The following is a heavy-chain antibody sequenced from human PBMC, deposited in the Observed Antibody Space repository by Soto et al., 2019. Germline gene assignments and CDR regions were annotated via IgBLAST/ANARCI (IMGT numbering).Heavy chain of an antibody. J-gene: IGHJ4*02. V-gene: IGHV4-61*03. CDR2: IFHRGST. Sequence: SETLSLTCTLSGDSVSSGASHWTWIRQSPGKGLEWIGYIFHRGSTTYNPSLKSRVTISIDASKKYFSLRLNSVTAADTAVYYCARVRNSRDIDYWGQGIRVTVSS. CDR3: ARVRNSRDIDY. CDR1: GDSVSSGASH. D-gene: IGHD3-22*01.